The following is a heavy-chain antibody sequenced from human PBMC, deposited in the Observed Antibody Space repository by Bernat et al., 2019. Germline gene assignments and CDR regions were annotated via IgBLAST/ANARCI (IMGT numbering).Heavy chain of an antibody. D-gene: IGHD6-13*01. Sequence: QVQLVESGGGVVQPGRSLRLSCAASGFTFSSYAMHWVRQAPGKGLEWVAVISYDGSNKYYADSVKGRFTISRDNSKNTLYLQMNSLRAEDTAVYYCAKDPSSSWYFFDYWGQGTLVTVSS. V-gene: IGHV3-30-3*01. CDR1: GFTFSSYA. CDR3: AKDPSSSWYFFDY. J-gene: IGHJ4*02. CDR2: ISYDGSNK.